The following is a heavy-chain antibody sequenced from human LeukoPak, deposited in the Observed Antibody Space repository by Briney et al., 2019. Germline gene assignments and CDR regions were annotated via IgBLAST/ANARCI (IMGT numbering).Heavy chain of an antibody. Sequence: GRSLRLSCAASGFTFSTSGIHWVRQAPGKGLEWVAFIRNDESDRKYADSVKGRFTISRDNSRNLGYLQMNSLRVDDTARYYCAKSESSDRWSDNWGQGTLVTVSS. CDR3: AKSESSDRWSDN. J-gene: IGHJ4*02. V-gene: IGHV3-30*02. CDR1: GFTFSTSG. D-gene: IGHD3-3*01. CDR2: IRNDESDR.